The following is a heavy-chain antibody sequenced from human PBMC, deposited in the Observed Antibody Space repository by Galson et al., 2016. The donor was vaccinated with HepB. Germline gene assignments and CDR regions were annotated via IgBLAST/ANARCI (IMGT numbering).Heavy chain of an antibody. D-gene: IGHD3-10*01. CDR3: ARAVMLGRGMDV. Sequence: CAISGDSVYNNGAAWVWIRQSPPRGLEWLGRTFYRSTWENHYAGSVKNRITISPDTCRNQFSLHLNSVTPEDTAVYYCARAVMLGRGMDVWGPGTLVTVSS. J-gene: IGHJ4*02. V-gene: IGHV6-1*01. CDR1: GDSVYNNGAA. CDR2: TFYRSTWEN.